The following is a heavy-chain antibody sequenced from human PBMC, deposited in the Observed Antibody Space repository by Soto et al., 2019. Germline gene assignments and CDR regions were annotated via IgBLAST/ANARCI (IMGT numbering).Heavy chain of an antibody. CDR1: GGSISPYY. J-gene: IGHJ6*03. CDR2: VYYSVNT. Sequence: QVQLQESGPGLVKPSETLSLTCTVSGGSISPYYWSWIRQPPGTGLEWIGYVYYSVNTNYNPPIDSRVTISVDTSRNLFSLNLTSATAADTAVYYCARKGAAASYAHYYMDVWGRGTAVTVSS. V-gene: IGHV4-59*01. D-gene: IGHD6-13*01. CDR3: ARKGAAASYAHYYMDV.